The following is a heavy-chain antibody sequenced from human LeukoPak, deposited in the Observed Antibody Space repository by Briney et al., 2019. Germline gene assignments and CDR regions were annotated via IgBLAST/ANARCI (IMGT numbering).Heavy chain of an antibody. V-gene: IGHV3-74*01. J-gene: IGHJ4*02. Sequence: PGGSLRLSCAVSGFTFSSYWMHWVRQAPGKGLVWVSRINSDGSSTSYADSVKGRFTISRDNAKNTLYLQMNSLRAEDTAVYYCARDPYDILTGYGRGYFDYWGQGTLVTVSS. D-gene: IGHD3-9*01. CDR1: GFTFSSYW. CDR2: INSDGSST. CDR3: ARDPYDILTGYGRGYFDY.